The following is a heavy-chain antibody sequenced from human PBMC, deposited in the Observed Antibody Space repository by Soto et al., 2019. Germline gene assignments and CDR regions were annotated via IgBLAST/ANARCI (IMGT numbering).Heavy chain of an antibody. CDR3: ATAVAGFDY. CDR2: IYYSGNT. CDR1: GNTGTVSSHY. D-gene: IGHD6-19*01. J-gene: IGHJ4*02. Sequence: KSSETLSLTCTVSGNTGTVSSHYWSWIRQPPGKGLEWIGYIYYSGNTDYNPSLKSRVTISLDTSRNQFSLKLNSVTAADTAVYFCATAVAGFDYWGQGTLVTVSS. V-gene: IGHV4-59*02.